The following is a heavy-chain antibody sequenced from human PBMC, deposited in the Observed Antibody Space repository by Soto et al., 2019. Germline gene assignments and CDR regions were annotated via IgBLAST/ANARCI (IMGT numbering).Heavy chain of an antibody. D-gene: IGHD2-21*02. CDR1: GGSFKDYA. J-gene: IGHJ4*02. Sequence: GGFLIPSWVSAGGSFKDYAKTLVRPAAGKGLEWVSGISGSGNTYYADSVKGRFTISRDNPKNTLYLQMDSLRAEDTAVYYCAKRGTVVTLEKYFDYWGQGTLVTVSS. V-gene: IGHV3-23*01. CDR3: AKRGTVVTLEKYFDY. CDR2: ISGSGNT.